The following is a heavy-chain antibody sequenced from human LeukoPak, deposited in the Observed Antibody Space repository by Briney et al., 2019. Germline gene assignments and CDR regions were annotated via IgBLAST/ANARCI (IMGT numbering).Heavy chain of an antibody. Sequence: ASVKVSCKASGGTFSSYAISWVRQAPGQGLEWMGWISAYNGNTNYAQKLQGRVTMTTDTSTSTAYMELRSLRSDDTAVYYCARDEVAYYYDSSGSDAFDIWGQGTMVTVSS. CDR2: ISAYNGNT. D-gene: IGHD3-22*01. CDR3: ARDEVAYYYDSSGSDAFDI. CDR1: GGTFSSYA. J-gene: IGHJ3*02. V-gene: IGHV1-18*01.